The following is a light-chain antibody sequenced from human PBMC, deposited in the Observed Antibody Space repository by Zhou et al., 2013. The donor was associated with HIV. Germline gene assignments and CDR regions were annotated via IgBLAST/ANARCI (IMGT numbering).Light chain of an antibody. CDR1: QSVARF. J-gene: IGKJ4*01. Sequence: EIVLTQSPATLSLSPGERATLSCRASQSVARFLAWYQQKPGQAPRLLIYGTSNRATGIPARFSGSGSGTDFTLTISSLEPEDSAVYYCQQRSDWPLTFGGGTKVELK. CDR3: QQRSDWPLT. V-gene: IGKV3-11*01. CDR2: GTS.